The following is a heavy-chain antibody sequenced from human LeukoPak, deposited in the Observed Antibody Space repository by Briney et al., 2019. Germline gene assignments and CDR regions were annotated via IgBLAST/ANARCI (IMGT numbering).Heavy chain of an antibody. CDR1: GFTFSSYA. J-gene: IGHJ4*02. CDR3: AKIRDFWSGFQYYFDY. D-gene: IGHD3-3*01. Sequence: PGGSLRLSCAASGFTFSSYAMNWVRQAPGKGLEWVSAVTGSGGSTYYADSVKGRFTISRDNSKNTLYLQMNSLRAADTAVYHCAKIRDFWSGFQYYFDYWGQGTLVTVSS. V-gene: IGHV3-23*01. CDR2: VTGSGGST.